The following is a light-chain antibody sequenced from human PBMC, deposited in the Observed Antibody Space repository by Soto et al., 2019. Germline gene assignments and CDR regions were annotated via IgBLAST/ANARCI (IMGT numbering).Light chain of an antibody. V-gene: IGKV3-15*01. J-gene: IGKJ1*01. CDR3: QQYNNWPRT. CDR2: GAS. CDR1: QSVSSN. Sequence: EIVMTQSPATLSVSPGERATLSCRASQSVSSNLAWYQQKPGQAPRLLIYGASTRATGIPARFSGSGSATEFTLTISSLQSEDFAVYYCQQYNNWPRTFGHGTKVEIK.